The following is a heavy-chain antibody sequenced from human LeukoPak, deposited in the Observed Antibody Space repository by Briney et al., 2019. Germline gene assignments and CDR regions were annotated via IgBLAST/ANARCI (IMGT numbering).Heavy chain of an antibody. V-gene: IGHV3-48*02. CDR3: ARDPSYDSDGYYQYYYGMDV. J-gene: IGHJ6*02. Sequence: PGGSLRLSCAASGFTFSSYSMNWVRQAPGKGLEWVSYLSSSSTIYYADSVKGRFTISRDNAKKSLYLQMSSLRDEDAAVYYCARDPSYDSDGYYQYYYGMDVWGQGTTVTVSS. CDR1: GFTFSSYS. D-gene: IGHD3-22*01. CDR2: LSSSSTI.